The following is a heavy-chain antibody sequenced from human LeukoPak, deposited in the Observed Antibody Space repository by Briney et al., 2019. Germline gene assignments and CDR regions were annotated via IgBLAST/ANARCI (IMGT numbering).Heavy chain of an antibody. J-gene: IGHJ6*03. V-gene: IGHV3-23*01. CDR1: GFTFSSYA. D-gene: IGHD6-13*01. Sequence: GGSLRLSCAASGFTFSSYAMSWVRQAPGKGLEWVSAISGSGGSTYYADSVKGRFTISRDNSKNTLYLQINSLRAEDTAVYYCAKGLWRQQLTIYYMDVWGKGTTVTVSS. CDR2: ISGSGGST. CDR3: AKGLWRQQLTIYYMDV.